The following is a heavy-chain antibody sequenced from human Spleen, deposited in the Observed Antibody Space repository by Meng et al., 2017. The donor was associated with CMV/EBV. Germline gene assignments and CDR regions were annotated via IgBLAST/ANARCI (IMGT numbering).Heavy chain of an antibody. CDR1: GYTFTGYY. V-gene: IGHV1-2*02. Sequence: ASVKVSCKASGYTFTGYYMHWVRQAPGQGLEWMGWMNPNNGGTNYAQKFQGRVTMTRDTSIDTAYMELSSLSSDDTAVYYCASDLLGYCTSSSCSEPELTDYWGQGTLVTVSS. CDR3: ASDLLGYCTSSSCSEPELTDY. CDR2: MNPNNGGT. D-gene: IGHD2-2*01. J-gene: IGHJ4*02.